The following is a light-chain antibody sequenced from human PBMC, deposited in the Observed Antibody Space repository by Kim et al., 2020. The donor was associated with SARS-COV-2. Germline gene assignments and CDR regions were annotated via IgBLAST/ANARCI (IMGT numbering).Light chain of an antibody. CDR2: DNN. CDR3: GTWDSGLSAV. Sequence: QSVLTQPPSVSAAPGQKVTISCSGSSSNIGNNDVSWYQLLPGTAPKLLIYDNNKRPSGIPDRFSGSKSGTSATLGISGLQAGDEADYYCGTWDSGLSAVFGGGTQLTVL. CDR1: SSNIGNND. V-gene: IGLV1-51*01. J-gene: IGLJ3*02.